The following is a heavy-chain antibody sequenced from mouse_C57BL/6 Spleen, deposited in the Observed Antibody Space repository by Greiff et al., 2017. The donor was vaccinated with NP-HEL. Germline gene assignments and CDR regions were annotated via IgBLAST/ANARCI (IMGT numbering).Heavy chain of an antibody. CDR2: ISSGSSTI. D-gene: IGHD2-1*01. V-gene: IGHV5-17*01. CDR1: GFTFSDYG. CDR3: ARMGGNYRYFDV. Sequence: VQLQQSGGGLVKPGGSLKLSCAASGFTFSDYGMHWVRQAPEKGLEWVAYISSGSSTIYYADTVKGRFTISRDNAKNTLFLQMTSLRSEDTAMYYCARMGGNYRYFDVWGTGTTVTVSS. J-gene: IGHJ1*03.